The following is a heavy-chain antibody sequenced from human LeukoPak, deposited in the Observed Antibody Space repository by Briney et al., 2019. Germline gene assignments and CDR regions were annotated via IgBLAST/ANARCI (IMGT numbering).Heavy chain of an antibody. Sequence: ASVNVSCKASVYTLTSYGISWVRQAPGHGLEWMGWVSSYNGDTNYAQKLQGRVTMTTDTSTSPAYMELRSLRSDDTAVYYCARFGSSGWYHFDYWGQGTLVTVSS. CDR3: ARFGSSGWYHFDY. V-gene: IGHV1-18*01. J-gene: IGHJ4*02. CDR1: VYTLTSYG. CDR2: VSSYNGDT. D-gene: IGHD6-19*01.